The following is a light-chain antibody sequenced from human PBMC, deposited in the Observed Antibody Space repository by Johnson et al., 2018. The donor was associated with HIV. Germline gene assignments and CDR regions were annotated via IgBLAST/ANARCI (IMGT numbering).Light chain of an antibody. J-gene: IGLJ1*01. CDR3: AAWDDSLNGPV. V-gene: IGLV1-44*01. CDR1: NSNIGNNY. CDR2: SNN. Sequence: QSVLTQPPSVSAAPGQKVTISCSGSNSNIGNNYVSWYQQLPGTTPKLLIYSNNQRPSGVPDRFSGSKSGTSASLAISGLQSEDEADYYCAAWDDSLNGPVFGTGTKVTVL.